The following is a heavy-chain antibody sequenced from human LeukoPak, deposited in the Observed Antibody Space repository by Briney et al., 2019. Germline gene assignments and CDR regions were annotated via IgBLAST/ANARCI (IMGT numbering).Heavy chain of an antibody. Sequence: ASVKVSCKASGYTFTSYYMHWVRQAPGQGLEWMGIINPSGGSTSYAQKFQGRVTMTRDMSTSTVYMELSSLRSEDTAVYYCARDGRYSGYDYPVPKPTDYWGQGTLVTVSS. D-gene: IGHD5-12*01. J-gene: IGHJ4*02. CDR3: ARDGRYSGYDYPVPKPTDY. CDR2: INPSGGST. CDR1: GYTFTSYY. V-gene: IGHV1-46*01.